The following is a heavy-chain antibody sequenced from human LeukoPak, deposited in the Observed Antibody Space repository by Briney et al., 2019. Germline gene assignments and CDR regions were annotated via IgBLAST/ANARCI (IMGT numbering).Heavy chain of an antibody. Sequence: SETLSLTCTVSGGSITTSTYFWGWIRQPPGKGLEWIGTIHYSGSTYYDPSLKSRVTISIDTSKNQFSLKLSSVTAADTAVYYCARDIVVVVAAKRSDAFDIWGQGTMVTVSS. CDR3: ARDIVVVVAAKRSDAFDI. V-gene: IGHV4-39*07. D-gene: IGHD2-15*01. CDR1: GGSITTSTYF. CDR2: IHYSGST. J-gene: IGHJ3*02.